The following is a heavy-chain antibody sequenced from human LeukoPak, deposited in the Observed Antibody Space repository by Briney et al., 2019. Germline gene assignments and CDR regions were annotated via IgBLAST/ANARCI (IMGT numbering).Heavy chain of an antibody. CDR3: ARDGSYGAPSDY. V-gene: IGHV1-69*04. CDR2: IIPIFGIA. J-gene: IGHJ4*02. Sequence: GASVKVSCKASGGTFSSYAISWVRQAPGQGLEWMGRIIPIFGIANYAQKFQGRVTITADKSTSTAYMELSSLRSEDTAVYYCARDGSYGAPSDYWGQGTLVTVSS. CDR1: GGTFSSYA. D-gene: IGHD1-26*01.